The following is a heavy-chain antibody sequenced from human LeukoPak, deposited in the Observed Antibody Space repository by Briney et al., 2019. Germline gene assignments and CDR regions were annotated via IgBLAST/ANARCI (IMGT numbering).Heavy chain of an antibody. CDR3: AKEPRGGSGSFDY. J-gene: IGHJ4*02. V-gene: IGHV3-30*18. Sequence: GGSLRLSCAASGFTFSSYGMHWVRQAPGKGLEWVAVISYDGSNKYYADSVKGRFTISRDNSKNTLYLQMNSLRAEETAVYYCAKEPRGGSGSFDYWGQGTLVTVSP. D-gene: IGHD3-10*01. CDR1: GFTFSSYG. CDR2: ISYDGSNK.